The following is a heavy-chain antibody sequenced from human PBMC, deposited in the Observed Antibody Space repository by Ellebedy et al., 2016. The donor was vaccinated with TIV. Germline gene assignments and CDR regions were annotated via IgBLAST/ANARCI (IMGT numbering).Heavy chain of an antibody. Sequence: GGSLRLSCAASGFTFSSYSMNWVRQAPGKGLEWVSSISSSSSYIYYADSVKGRFTISRDNAKNSLYLQMNSLRADDTAVYYCARAGTYGSGPYFDYWGQGTLVTVSS. CDR3: ARAGTYGSGPYFDY. CDR2: ISSSSSYI. CDR1: GFTFSSYS. J-gene: IGHJ4*02. D-gene: IGHD3-10*01. V-gene: IGHV3-21*01.